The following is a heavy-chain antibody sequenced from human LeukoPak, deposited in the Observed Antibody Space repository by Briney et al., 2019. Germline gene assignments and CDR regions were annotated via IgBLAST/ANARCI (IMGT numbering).Heavy chain of an antibody. CDR3: ARGRYVTTRGGAAAGFLDY. V-gene: IGHV4-39*07. CDR2: INHGGST. CDR1: GGSISSNGYY. J-gene: IGHJ4*02. Sequence: PSETLSLTCTVSGGSISSNGYYWAWFRQPPGKRLEWIGEINHGGSTNYNPSLKSRVTISVDTSQKQFSLRLSSVTAADTAVYYCARGRYVTTRGGAAAGFLDYWGQGTLVTVST. D-gene: IGHD6-13*01.